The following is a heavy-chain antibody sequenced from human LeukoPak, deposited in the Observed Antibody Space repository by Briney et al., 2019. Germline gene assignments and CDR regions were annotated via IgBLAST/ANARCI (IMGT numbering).Heavy chain of an antibody. J-gene: IGHJ3*02. Sequence: GGSLRLSCAASGFTFSSYAMSWVRQAPGKGLEWVSGISGSGGSTYYADSVRGRFTISRDNSKNTLYLQMNSLRAEDTAVYYCAKEGYYDSRGSYYVDGAFDIWGQGTMVTVSS. CDR2: ISGSGGST. CDR1: GFTFSSYA. V-gene: IGHV3-23*01. CDR3: AKEGYYDSRGSYYVDGAFDI. D-gene: IGHD3-22*01.